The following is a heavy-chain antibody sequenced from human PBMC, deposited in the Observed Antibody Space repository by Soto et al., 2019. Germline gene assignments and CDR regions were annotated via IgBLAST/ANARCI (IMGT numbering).Heavy chain of an antibody. Sequence: QVQLQESGPGLVKPSQTLSLTCTVSGDSITSGDYYWSWIRQPPGKGLEWIGYIYYSGSTYYNTSLKSRVTISVDTSKNQFSLKLSSVTAADTAVYYCASDDSGGFSAYWGQGTLVTVSS. CDR2: IYYSGST. CDR3: ASDDSGGFSAY. V-gene: IGHV4-30-4*01. CDR1: GDSITSGDYY. D-gene: IGHD3-22*01. J-gene: IGHJ4*02.